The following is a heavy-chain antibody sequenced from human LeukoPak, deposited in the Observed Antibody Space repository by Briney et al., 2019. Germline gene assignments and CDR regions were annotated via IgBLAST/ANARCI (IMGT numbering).Heavy chain of an antibody. D-gene: IGHD5-18*01. Sequence: GGSLRLSCAASGFTFSSYSMNWVRQAPGKGLEWVSSISSSSSYIYYADSVKGRFTIFRDNAKNSLYLQMNSLRAEDTAVYYCARSVQLWSLYYFDYWGQGTLVTVSS. CDR2: ISSSSSYI. CDR3: ARSVQLWSLYYFDY. J-gene: IGHJ4*02. V-gene: IGHV3-21*01. CDR1: GFTFSSYS.